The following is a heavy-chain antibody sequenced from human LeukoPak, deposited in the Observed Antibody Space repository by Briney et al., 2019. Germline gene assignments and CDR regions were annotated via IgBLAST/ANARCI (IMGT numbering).Heavy chain of an antibody. Sequence: RPGGSLRLSCAASGFTFSSYAMIWVRQAPGKGLEWVSAISGSGGSTYYAASVKGRFTISRDNSKNTLYLQMNSLGAEDTAVYYCARGTPYSSSWHHWFDPWGQGTLVTVSS. CDR3: ARGTPYSSSWHHWFDP. CDR1: GFTFSSYA. V-gene: IGHV3-23*01. J-gene: IGHJ5*02. D-gene: IGHD6-13*01. CDR2: ISGSGGST.